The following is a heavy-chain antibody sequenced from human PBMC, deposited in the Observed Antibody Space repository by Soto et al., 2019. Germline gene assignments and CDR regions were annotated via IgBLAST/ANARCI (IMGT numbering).Heavy chain of an antibody. D-gene: IGHD6-19*01. CDR2: ISSGGYTI. CDR1: GFTFSNYE. V-gene: IGHV3-48*03. CDR3: ATKAGY. Sequence: EVQLVESGGGLVQPGGSLRLSCAASGFTFSNYEMNWVRQAPGKGLEWVSHISSGGYTIDYADSVKGRFTISRDNAKNSLYLQMNSLRVDDTAVYYCATKAGYWGQGTLVTVSS. J-gene: IGHJ4*02.